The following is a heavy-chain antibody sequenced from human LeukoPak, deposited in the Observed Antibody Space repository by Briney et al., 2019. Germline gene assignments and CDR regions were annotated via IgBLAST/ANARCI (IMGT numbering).Heavy chain of an antibody. D-gene: IGHD2-2*01. CDR1: GFTFSSYW. V-gene: IGHV3-7*01. Sequence: NPGGSLRLSCAASGFTFSSYWMSWVRQAPGKGLEWVANIKQDGSEKYYVDSVKGRFTISRDNAKNSLYLQMSSLRAEDTAVYYCARDDDCSSTSCYYYYGMDVWGQGTTVTVSS. J-gene: IGHJ6*02. CDR3: ARDDDCSSTSCYYYYGMDV. CDR2: IKQDGSEK.